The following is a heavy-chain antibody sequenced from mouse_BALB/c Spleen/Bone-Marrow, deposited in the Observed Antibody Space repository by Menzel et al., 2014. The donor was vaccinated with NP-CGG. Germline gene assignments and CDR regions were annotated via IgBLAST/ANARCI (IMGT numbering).Heavy chain of an antibody. J-gene: IGHJ3*01. CDR3: ATYYRYDRRFAY. V-gene: IGHV14-3*02. CDR2: IDPANGNT. CDR1: GFNIKDTY. Sequence: EVQLVESGAELVKPGASVKLSCTASGFNIKDTYMHRVKQRPEQGLEWIGRIDPANGNTKYDPKFQGKATITADTSSNTAYLQLSSLTSEDTAVYYCATYYRYDRRFAYWGQGTLVTASA. D-gene: IGHD2-14*01.